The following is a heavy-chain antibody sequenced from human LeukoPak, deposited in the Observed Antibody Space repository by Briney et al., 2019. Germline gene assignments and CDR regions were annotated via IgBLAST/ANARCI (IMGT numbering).Heavy chain of an antibody. V-gene: IGHV4-39*01. CDR2: IYYSGST. Sequence: SETLSLTCTVSGGSISSSSCYWGWIRQPPGKGLEWIGSIYYSGSTFYNPSLKSRVTISVDTSKNQFSLKLSSVTAADTAVYYCARRDGNNDAFDIWGQGTMVTVSS. CDR3: ARRDGNNDAFDI. J-gene: IGHJ3*02. D-gene: IGHD4-23*01. CDR1: GGSISSSSCY.